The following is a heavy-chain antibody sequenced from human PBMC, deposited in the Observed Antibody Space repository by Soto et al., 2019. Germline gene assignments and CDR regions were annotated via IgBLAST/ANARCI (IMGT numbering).Heavy chain of an antibody. CDR1: GFTFSNAW. J-gene: IGHJ6*03. D-gene: IGHD3-9*01. CDR3: TTGVRYFDWLSKGEYYYYYYYMDV. Sequence: GGSLRLSCAASGFTFSNAWMSWVRQAPGKGLEWVGRIKSKTDGGTTDYAAPVKGRFTISRDDSKNTLYLQMNSLKTEDTAVYYCTTGVRYFDWLSKGEYYYYYYYMDVWGKGTTVTVSS. V-gene: IGHV3-15*01. CDR2: IKSKTDGGTT.